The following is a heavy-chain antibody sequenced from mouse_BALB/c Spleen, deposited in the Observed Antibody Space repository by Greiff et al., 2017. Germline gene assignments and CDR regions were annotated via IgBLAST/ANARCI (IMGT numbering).Heavy chain of an antibody. CDR2: IWSGGST. J-gene: IGHJ4*01. D-gene: IGHD6-5*01. Sequence: VQLQQSGPGLVQPSQSLSITCTVSGFSLTSYGVHWVRQSPGKGLEWLGVIWSGGSTDYNAAFISRLSISKDNSKCQVFFKMNSLQANDTAIYYCARNRPNYAMDYWGQGTSVTVSS. CDR1: GFSLTSYG. CDR3: ARNRPNYAMDY. V-gene: IGHV2-2*02.